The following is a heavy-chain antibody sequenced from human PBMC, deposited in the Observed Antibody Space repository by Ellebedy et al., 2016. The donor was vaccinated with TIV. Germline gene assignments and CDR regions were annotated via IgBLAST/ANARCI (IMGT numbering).Heavy chain of an antibody. CDR3: ALPPDYYGSGSFDY. D-gene: IGHD3-10*01. Sequence: GESLKISCAASGFIFTNYWMSWVRQAPGKGPEWVASINHDGSEEYYVDSVSGRFTISRDNAKNSVSLQMNRLRVDEAAVYFCALPPDYYGSGSFDYWGQGMLVTVSS. CDR1: GFIFTNYW. J-gene: IGHJ4*02. CDR2: INHDGSEE. V-gene: IGHV3-7*03.